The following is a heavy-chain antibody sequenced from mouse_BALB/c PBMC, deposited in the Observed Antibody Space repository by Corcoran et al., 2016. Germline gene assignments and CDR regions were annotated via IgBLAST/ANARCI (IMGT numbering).Heavy chain of an antibody. V-gene: IGHV1-77*01. CDR2: IYPGSGNT. D-gene: IGHD1-1*01. Sequence: QVQLQQSGAGLARPGASVKLSCKASGYTFTDYYINWVKQRTGQGLEWIGEIYPGSGNTYYNEKFKGKATLTADKSSSTAYMQLSSLTSEDSAVYFCATTVVDYWGQGTTLTVSS. CDR3: ATTVVDY. J-gene: IGHJ2*01. CDR1: GYTFTDYY.